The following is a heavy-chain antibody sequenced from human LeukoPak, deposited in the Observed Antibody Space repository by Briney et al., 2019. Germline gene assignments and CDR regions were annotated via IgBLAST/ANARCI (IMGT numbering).Heavy chain of an antibody. Sequence: GGSLRLSCAASGFTFSSYWMHWVRQAPGKGLEWVAVISYDGTNKYYADSVRGRFTISRDNSKNTLYLQMNSLRAEDTAVYYCAKGLDSRRELAPFDYWGQGTLVTVSS. D-gene: IGHD1-26*01. V-gene: IGHV3-30*18. CDR3: AKGLDSRRELAPFDY. J-gene: IGHJ4*02. CDR1: GFTFSSYW. CDR2: ISYDGTNK.